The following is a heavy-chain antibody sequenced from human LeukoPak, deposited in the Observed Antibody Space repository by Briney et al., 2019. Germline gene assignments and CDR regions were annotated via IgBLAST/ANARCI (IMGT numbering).Heavy chain of an antibody. D-gene: IGHD5-18*01. V-gene: IGHV1-2*02. Sequence: ASVKVSCKASGYTFTGYYMHWVGQAPGQGLGWMGWINPNSGGTNYAQKFQGRVTMTRDTSISTAYMELSRLRSDDTAVYYCARAERLRGYSYGLDYWGQGTLVTVSS. J-gene: IGHJ4*02. CDR3: ARAERLRGYSYGLDY. CDR2: INPNSGGT. CDR1: GYTFTGYY.